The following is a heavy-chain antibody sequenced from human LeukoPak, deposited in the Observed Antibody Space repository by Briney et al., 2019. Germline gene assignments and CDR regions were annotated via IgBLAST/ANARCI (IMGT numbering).Heavy chain of an antibody. V-gene: IGHV3-15*01. CDR3: KAWFTGRPE. CDR2: IKSKRDGETT. CDR1: GFTFSDSW. D-gene: IGHD3-10*01. J-gene: IGHJ4*02. Sequence: PGGSLRLSCEASGFTFSDSWMSWVRQAPGKGLEWVGRIKSKRDGETTEYAAPVKGRFTISRDDSENTLYLHMDSLNTDDTAVYYCKAWFTGRPEGGQGTLVTVSS.